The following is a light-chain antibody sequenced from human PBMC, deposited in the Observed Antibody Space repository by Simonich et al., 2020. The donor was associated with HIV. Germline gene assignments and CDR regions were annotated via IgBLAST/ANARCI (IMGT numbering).Light chain of an antibody. Sequence: DIVMTQSPDSLAVSLGERATINCKSSQGVLYSSNNKDYLAWYPQKPGQPPNLLIYWASTRESGVPDRFSGSGSETDFTLTISSLQAEDVAVYYCQQYYITPHTFGQGTKVEIK. CDR3: QQYYITPHT. J-gene: IGKJ1*01. CDR2: WAS. CDR1: QGVLYSSNNKDY. V-gene: IGKV4-1*01.